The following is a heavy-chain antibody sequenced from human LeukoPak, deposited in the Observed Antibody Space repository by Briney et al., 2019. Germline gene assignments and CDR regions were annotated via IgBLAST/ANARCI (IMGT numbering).Heavy chain of an antibody. CDR1: GYTFTGYY. J-gene: IGHJ6*03. D-gene: IGHD6-19*01. V-gene: IGHV1-2*02. Sequence: ASVKVSCKASGYTFTGYYMNWVRQAPGQGLEWMGWINPNSGGTNYAQKFQGRVTMTRDTSISTAYMELSRLRSDDTAVYYCARANSGHYYYYYMDVWGKGTTVTVSS. CDR2: INPNSGGT. CDR3: ARANSGHYYYYYMDV.